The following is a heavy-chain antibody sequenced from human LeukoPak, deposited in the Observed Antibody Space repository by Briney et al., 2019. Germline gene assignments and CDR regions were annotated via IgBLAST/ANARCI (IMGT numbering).Heavy chain of an antibody. CDR1: GGSISSGSYD. D-gene: IGHD6-13*01. J-gene: IGHJ4*02. CDR2: IYTSGDT. V-gene: IGHV4-61*02. CDR3: ARDELYSSSWSPFDY. Sequence: PSQTLSLTCTVSGGSISSGSYDWSWIRQPAGKGLEWIGRIYTSGDTNYNPSLKSRVTISVDTSKNQFSLKLSSVTAADTAVYYCARDELYSSSWSPFDYWGQGTLVTVSS.